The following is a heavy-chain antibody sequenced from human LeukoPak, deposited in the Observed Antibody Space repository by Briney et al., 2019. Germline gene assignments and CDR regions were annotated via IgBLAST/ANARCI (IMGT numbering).Heavy chain of an antibody. J-gene: IGHJ5*02. V-gene: IGHV4-59*11. Sequence: SETLSLTCTVSGGSISSHYWSWIRQPPGKGLEWIGYIYYSGSTNYNPSLKSRVTISVDTSKNQFSLKLSSVTAADTAAYYCAKTPYSSSSFWFDPWGQGTLVTVSS. CDR2: IYYSGST. D-gene: IGHD6-6*01. CDR3: AKTPYSSSSFWFDP. CDR1: GGSISSHY.